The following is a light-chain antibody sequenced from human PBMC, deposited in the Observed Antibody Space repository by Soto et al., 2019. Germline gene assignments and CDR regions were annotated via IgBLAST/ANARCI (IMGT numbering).Light chain of an antibody. CDR2: GAS. CDR1: QTISTN. CDR3: LQSYTTRRT. J-gene: IGKJ4*01. V-gene: IGKV1-39*01. Sequence: DIQMTQSPSSLSASVGDVVTIPCRASQTISTNLNWYQQKPGKAPTLLIYGASNLQSGVPSRFSGSGSGTDCTLTSSRLQADDFATYYCLQSYTTRRTVGGGTKVDI.